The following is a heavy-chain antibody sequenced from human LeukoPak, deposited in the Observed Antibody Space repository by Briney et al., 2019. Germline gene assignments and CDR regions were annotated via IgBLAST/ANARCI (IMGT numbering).Heavy chain of an antibody. CDR1: GGSISSGGYY. Sequence: SQTLSLTCTVSGGSISSGGYYWSWIRLHPGKGLEWIGYIYYSGSTNYNPSLKSRVTISVDTSKNQFSLRLSSVTAADTALYYCAKTDHYYYFMDVWGKGTTVTVSS. CDR2: IYYSGST. CDR3: AKTDHYYYFMDV. V-gene: IGHV4-30-4*08. D-gene: IGHD2-21*02. J-gene: IGHJ6*03.